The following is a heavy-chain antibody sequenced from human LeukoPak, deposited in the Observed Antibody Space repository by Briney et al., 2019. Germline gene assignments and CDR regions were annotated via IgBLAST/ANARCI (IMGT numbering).Heavy chain of an antibody. J-gene: IGHJ4*02. CDR2: ISSSGSTI. D-gene: IGHD1-26*01. Sequence: GGSLRLSCAVSGFTFSDHYMSWIRQAPGKGLEWVSYISSSGSTIYYADSVKGRFTISRDNAKNSLYLQMNSLRAEDTAVYYCARDRYSGSYPIDYWGQGTLVTVSS. CDR1: GFTFSDHY. V-gene: IGHV3-11*04. CDR3: ARDRYSGSYPIDY.